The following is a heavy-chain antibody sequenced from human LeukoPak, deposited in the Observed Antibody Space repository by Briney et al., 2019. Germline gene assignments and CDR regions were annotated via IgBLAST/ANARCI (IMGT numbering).Heavy chain of an antibody. D-gene: IGHD6-13*01. CDR1: GFTVSSSY. CDR2: IYSGGST. V-gene: IGHV3-53*01. CDR3: ARGRDGAAVATGYFDY. J-gene: IGHJ4*02. Sequence: PGGSLRLSCAASGFTVSSSYMSWVRQAPGKGLEWVSVIYSGGSTYYADSVKGRFTISRDNSKNTLYLQMNSLRAEDTAVYYCARGRDGAAVATGYFDYWGQGTLVTVSS.